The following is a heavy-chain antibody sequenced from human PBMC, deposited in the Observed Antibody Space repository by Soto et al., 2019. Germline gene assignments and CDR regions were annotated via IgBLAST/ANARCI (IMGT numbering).Heavy chain of an antibody. V-gene: IGHV3-9*01. CDR3: AKDYYSDSSGSHFDF. CDR2: ISWNSGLI. D-gene: IGHD3-22*01. Sequence: DVQLVESGGGLVQPGRSLRLSCAASGFTFDGYAMHWVRQAPGKGLEWVSGISWNSGLIGYAGSVKGRFTISRDNAENSLYLHMNSLRAEDTAFYFCAKDYYSDSSGSHFDFWGQGTLVTVSS. J-gene: IGHJ4*02. CDR1: GFTFDGYA.